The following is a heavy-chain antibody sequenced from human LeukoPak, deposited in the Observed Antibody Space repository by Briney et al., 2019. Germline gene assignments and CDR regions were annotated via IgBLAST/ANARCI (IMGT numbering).Heavy chain of an antibody. CDR1: GGSISSYY. CDR3: ARDRPGGSSLDY. Sequence: PSQTLSLTCAVSGGSISSYYWSWIRQPPGKGLEWIGYIYYSGSTNYNPSLKSRVTISVDASKNQFSLKLSSVTAADTAVYYCARDRPGGSSLDYWGQGTLVTVSS. V-gene: IGHV4-59*01. J-gene: IGHJ4*02. CDR2: IYYSGST. D-gene: IGHD6-13*01.